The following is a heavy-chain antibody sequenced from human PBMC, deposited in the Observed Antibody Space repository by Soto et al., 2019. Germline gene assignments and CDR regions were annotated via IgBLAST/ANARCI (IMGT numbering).Heavy chain of an antibody. D-gene: IGHD1-26*01. Sequence: EVQLLESGGGLVQPGGSLRLSCAASRFTFSRYAMSWVRQAPGKGLEWVSAIGGSGDSTFYADSVKGRFTISRDNSKNTLYLQINTLRAEDTAVYYCAKGMSGSYSYNWFDPWGQGTLVTVSS. V-gene: IGHV3-23*01. CDR1: RFTFSRYA. CDR2: IGGSGDST. J-gene: IGHJ5*02. CDR3: AKGMSGSYSYNWFDP.